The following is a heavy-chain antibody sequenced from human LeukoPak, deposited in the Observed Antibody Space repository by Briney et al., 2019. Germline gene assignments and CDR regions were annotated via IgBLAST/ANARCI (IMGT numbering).Heavy chain of an antibody. CDR3: ARDIRNYYDSGAYGWFDP. V-gene: IGHV3-23*01. CDR2: ITPRGDMS. D-gene: IGHD3-10*01. CDR1: GSTFDTYG. J-gene: IGHJ5*02. Sequence: GGSLRLSCAASGSTFDTYGINWVRQAPGKELEWVSGITPRGDMSYYADSVKGRFTISRDNSKNTVYLQMNSLRAEDTATYYCARDIRNYYDSGAYGWFDPWGQGTLVPVSS.